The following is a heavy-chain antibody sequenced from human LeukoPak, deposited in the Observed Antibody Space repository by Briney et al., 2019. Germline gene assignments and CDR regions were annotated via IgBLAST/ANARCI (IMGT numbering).Heavy chain of an antibody. CDR3: ARGNYDILTGYPPFDY. CDR1: GFTFSDHN. CDR2: ISSSSSDI. D-gene: IGHD3-9*01. V-gene: IGHV3-21*01. Sequence: GGSLRLSCAASGFTFSDHNVNWVRHAPGKGLEGVSSISSSSSDIDNADSLKGRFTISRDNSKNSLFLQMNSLRAEDTAVYYCARGNYDILTGYPPFDYWGQGTLVTVSS. J-gene: IGHJ4*02.